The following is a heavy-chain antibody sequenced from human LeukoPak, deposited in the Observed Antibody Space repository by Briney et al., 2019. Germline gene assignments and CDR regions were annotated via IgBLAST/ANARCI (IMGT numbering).Heavy chain of an antibody. CDR3: AKSPYSSSWYWFDP. D-gene: IGHD6-13*01. J-gene: IGHJ5*02. CDR1: GFTFSSYA. CDR2: ISGSGGST. Sequence: PGGSLRLSCGASGFTFSSYAMSWVRQAPGKGLEWVSAISGSGGSTYYADSVKGRFTISRDNSKNTLYLQMNSLRAEDTAVYYCAKSPYSSSWYWFDPWGQGTLVTVSS. V-gene: IGHV3-23*01.